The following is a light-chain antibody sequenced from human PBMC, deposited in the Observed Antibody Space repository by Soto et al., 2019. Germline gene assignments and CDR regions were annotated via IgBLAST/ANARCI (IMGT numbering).Light chain of an antibody. CDR3: QQRSNWFT. CDR2: DAS. Sequence: EIVLTQSPATLSLSPGERATLSCRASQSVSSYLAWYQQKPGQAPRLLIYDASNRATGIPARFSGSGSGTDLTLTISSLEPDDFAVYYCQQRSNWFTFGPGTKVDNK. CDR1: QSVSSY. J-gene: IGKJ3*01. V-gene: IGKV3-11*01.